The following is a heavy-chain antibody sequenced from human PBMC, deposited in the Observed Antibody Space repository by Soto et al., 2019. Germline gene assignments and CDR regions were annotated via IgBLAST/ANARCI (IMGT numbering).Heavy chain of an antibody. CDR2: MNPNSGNT. CDR1: GYTFTSYD. Sequence: ASVKVSCKASGYTFTSYDINWVRRATGQGLEWMGWMNPNSGNTGYAQKFQGRVTMTRNTSISTAYMELSSLRSDDTAVYYCARRLRPTYYDILTGYWGPSYGMDVWGQRTTFTV. CDR3: ARRLRPTYYDILTGYWGPSYGMDV. D-gene: IGHD3-9*01. V-gene: IGHV1-8*01. J-gene: IGHJ6*02.